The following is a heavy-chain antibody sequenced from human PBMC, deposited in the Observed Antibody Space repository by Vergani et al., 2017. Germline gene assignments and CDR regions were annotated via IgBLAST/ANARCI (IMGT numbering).Heavy chain of an antibody. CDR1: VLSLSRFW. CDR2: ISPDGSAT. J-gene: IGHJ4*02. CDR3: ADYGGNGEGND. V-gene: IGHV3-7*03. Sequence: EVQLVESGGGLVQPGGSLRLSCAASVLSLSRFWMSWVSQAPEKGLEWVAHISPDGSATSYVDSVKGRFTISRDNPKNNLYLQMNGLRAEDTALYYCADYGGNGEGNDWGQGTLVTVSS. D-gene: IGHD4-23*01.